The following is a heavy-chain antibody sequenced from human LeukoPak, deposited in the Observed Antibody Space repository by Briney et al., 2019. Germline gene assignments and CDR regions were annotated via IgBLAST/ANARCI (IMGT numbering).Heavy chain of an antibody. V-gene: IGHV3-53*05. D-gene: IGHD3-3*02. J-gene: IGHJ3*02. CDR3: AREISRTGAFDI. CDR1: GFTVSSNY. Sequence: PGGSLRLSCAASGFTVSSNYMSWVRQAPGKELEWVSVIYSGGSTYYADSVKGRFAISRDNSKNTLYLQMNSLRAEDTAVYYCAREISRTGAFDIWGQGTMVTVSS. CDR2: IYSGGST.